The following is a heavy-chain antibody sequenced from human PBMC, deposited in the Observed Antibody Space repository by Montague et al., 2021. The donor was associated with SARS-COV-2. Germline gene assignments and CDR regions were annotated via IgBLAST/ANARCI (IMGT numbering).Heavy chain of an antibody. J-gene: IGHJ6*02. D-gene: IGHD2-2*01. Sequence: SETLSLTCAVYGGSLSGYYCSWIRQPPGEGLEWIAEISHSGSTSYNPSLKSRVTMSVDTSKNQFSLKLSSATAADTAVYYCARVPYRLLFVPRYYGMDVWGQGTTVTVSS. CDR2: ISHSGST. V-gene: IGHV4-34*01. CDR1: GGSLSGYY. CDR3: ARVPYRLLFVPRYYGMDV.